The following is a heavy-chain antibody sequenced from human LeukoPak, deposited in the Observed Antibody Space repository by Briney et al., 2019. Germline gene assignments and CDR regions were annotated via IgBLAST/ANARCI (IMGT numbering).Heavy chain of an antibody. V-gene: IGHV1-18*01. J-gene: IGHJ3*02. Sequence: ASVKVSCKASGYTFTSYGISWVRQAPGQGLEWMGWISVINNANTRYAQNFQGRLTMTTDTSTTTAYMELRSLRSDDTAVYYCSREFPFCGADCFSGVFDIWGQGTMVTVS. D-gene: IGHD2-21*02. CDR3: SREFPFCGADCFSGVFDI. CDR2: ISVINNANT. CDR1: GYTFTSYG.